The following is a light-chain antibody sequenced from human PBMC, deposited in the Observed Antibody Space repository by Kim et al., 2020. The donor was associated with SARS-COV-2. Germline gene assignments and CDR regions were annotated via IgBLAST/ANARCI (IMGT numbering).Light chain of an antibody. J-gene: IGLJ2*01. V-gene: IGLV6-57*03. CDR2: EDK. CDR3: QSYESSNHGVA. CDR1: SGTIASNC. Sequence: VTISCTRSSGTIASNCVQWYQQRPGSAPTTVIYEDKERPSGVPDRFSGSIDRSSNSASLTISGLKTEDEAEYYCQSYESSNHGVAFGGGTQLTVL.